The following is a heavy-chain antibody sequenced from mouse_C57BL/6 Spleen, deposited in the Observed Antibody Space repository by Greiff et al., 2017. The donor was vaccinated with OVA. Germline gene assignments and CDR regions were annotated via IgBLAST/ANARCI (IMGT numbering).Heavy chain of an antibody. V-gene: IGHV1-69*01. CDR2: IDPSDSYT. Sequence: QVQLQQPGAELVMPGASVKLSCKASGYTFTSYWMHWVKQRPGQGLEWIGEIDPSDSYTNYNQKFKGKSTLTVDKSSSTAYMQLSSLTSEDSAVYYCARNYYGFDYWGQGTTLTVSS. J-gene: IGHJ2*01. CDR3: ARNYYGFDY. CDR1: GYTFTSYW. D-gene: IGHD1-1*01.